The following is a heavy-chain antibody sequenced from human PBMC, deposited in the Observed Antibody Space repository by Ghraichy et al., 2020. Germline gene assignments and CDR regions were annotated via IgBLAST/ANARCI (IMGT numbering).Heavy chain of an antibody. Sequence: GESLRLSCAASGFIFGSYWMSWVRQAPGKGLEWVANINQDESEKYYVDSVKGRFTISRDYAENSVYLQMNSLRAEDTAVYYCARENGYYGDYLDYWGQGTLVTVSS. CDR2: INQDESEK. V-gene: IGHV3-7*03. J-gene: IGHJ4*02. D-gene: IGHD4-17*01. CDR1: GFIFGSYW. CDR3: ARENGYYGDYLDY.